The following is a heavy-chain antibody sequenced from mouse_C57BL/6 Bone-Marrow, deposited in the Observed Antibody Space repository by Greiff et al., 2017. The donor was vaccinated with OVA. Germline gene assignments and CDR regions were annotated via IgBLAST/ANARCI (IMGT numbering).Heavy chain of an antibody. CDR3: ARLRYYGMDY. CDR2: INYDGSST. J-gene: IGHJ4*01. Sequence: EVQLQESEGGLVQPGSSMKLSCTASGFTFSDYYMAWVRQVPEKGLEWVANINYDGSSTYYLDSLKSRFIISRDNAKNILYLQMSSLKSEDTATYYCARLRYYGMDYWGQGTSVTVSS. D-gene: IGHD1-1*01. CDR1: GFTFSDYY. V-gene: IGHV5-16*01.